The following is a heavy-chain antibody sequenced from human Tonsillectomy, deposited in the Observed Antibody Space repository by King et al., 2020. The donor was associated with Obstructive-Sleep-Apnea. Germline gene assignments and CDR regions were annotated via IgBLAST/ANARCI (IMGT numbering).Heavy chain of an antibody. Sequence: MQLQESGPGLVKPSETLSLTCAVSAGSISSSRFFWGWIRQPPGKGLEWLGSCSSTGRTYYNPSLKSRITISVDTSKNQFSLKLSSVTAADTAFYYCARDQTPPITVDGTPSFDYWGPGTLVTVSS. CDR1: AGSISSSRFF. CDR2: CSSTGRT. CDR3: ARDQTPPITVDGTPSFDY. V-gene: IGHV4-39*07. J-gene: IGHJ4*02. D-gene: IGHD6-13*01.